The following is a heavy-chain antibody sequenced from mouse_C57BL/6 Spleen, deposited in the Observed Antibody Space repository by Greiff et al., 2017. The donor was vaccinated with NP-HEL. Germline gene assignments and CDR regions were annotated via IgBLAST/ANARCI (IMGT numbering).Heavy chain of an antibody. D-gene: IGHD2-2*01. CDR2: INPSSGYT. CDR3: ARGLYGYDGDYYAMDY. J-gene: IGHJ4*01. CDR1: GYTFTSYT. V-gene: IGHV1-4*01. Sequence: QVHVKQSGAELARPGASVKMSCKASGYTFTSYTMHWVKQRPGQGLEWIGYINPSSGYTKYKQKFKDKATLTADKSSSTAYMQLSSLTSEDSAVYYCARGLYGYDGDYYAMDYWGQGTSVTVSS.